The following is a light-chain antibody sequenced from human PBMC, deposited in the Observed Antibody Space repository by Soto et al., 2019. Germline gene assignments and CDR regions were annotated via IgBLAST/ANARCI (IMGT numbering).Light chain of an antibody. CDR1: SSHVGAYNF. V-gene: IGLV2-14*03. J-gene: IGLJ1*01. Sequence: QSALTQPASVSGSPGQSITISCTGTSSHVGAYNFVSWHQQHPGKAPKLMIYNVYDRPSGISYRFSGSKSGNTASLTISGLQGEDEADYYCSAYTVSRTYVFGTGTKLTVL. CDR3: SAYTVSRTYV. CDR2: NVY.